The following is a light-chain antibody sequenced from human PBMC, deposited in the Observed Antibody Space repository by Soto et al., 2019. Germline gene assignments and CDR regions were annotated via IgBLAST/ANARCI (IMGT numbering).Light chain of an antibody. Sequence: DIQMTQSPSSVSASVGDRVTITCRASQGVSKWLAWYQQKPGRAPKLLIYAASSLQIGVPSRFSGSGYGTDFTLTISSLQPEDFATYYCQQADSFPHTFGQGTRLDIK. J-gene: IGKJ5*01. CDR2: AAS. CDR3: QQADSFPHT. CDR1: QGVSKW. V-gene: IGKV1-12*01.